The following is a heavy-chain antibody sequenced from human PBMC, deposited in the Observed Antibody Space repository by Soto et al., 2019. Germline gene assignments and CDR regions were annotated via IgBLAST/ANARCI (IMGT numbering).Heavy chain of an antibody. J-gene: IGHJ4*02. D-gene: IGHD2-8*01. CDR3: GRCNGDDCHSPFDY. CDR1: GFTFSNYA. CDR2: ITKNGRNK. V-gene: IGHV3-30*03. Sequence: QVQLVESGGGVVQPGGSLRLSCAASGFTFSNYAMHWVRQAPGKGLEWVADITKNGRNKDYADSVKGRLAISRDNSNNTLELQMNSLRVEDTAMYYCGRCNGDDCHSPFDYWGQGTLVTVSS.